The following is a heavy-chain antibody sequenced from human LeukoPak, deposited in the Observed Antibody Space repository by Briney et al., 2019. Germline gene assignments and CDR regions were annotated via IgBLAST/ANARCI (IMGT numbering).Heavy chain of an antibody. J-gene: IGHJ4*02. CDR3: ARARVTAPYFDY. D-gene: IGHD2-21*02. Sequence: GGSLRLSCAASGFTFSSYSMNWVRQAPGRGLEWVSSISSSSSYIYYADSVKGRFTISRENAKNSLYLQMNSLRAEDTAVYYCARARVTAPYFDYWGQGTLVTVSS. V-gene: IGHV3-21*01. CDR2: ISSSSSYI. CDR1: GFTFSSYS.